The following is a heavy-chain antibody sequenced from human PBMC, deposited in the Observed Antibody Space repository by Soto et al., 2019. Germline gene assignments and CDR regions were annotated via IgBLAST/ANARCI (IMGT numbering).Heavy chain of an antibody. V-gene: IGHV4-39*01. D-gene: IGHD6-13*01. J-gene: IGHJ4*02. CDR2: IYYSGST. Sequence: SETLSLTCTVSGGSISSSSYYWGWIRQPPGKGLEWIGSIYYSGSTYYNPSLKSRVTISVDTSKNQFSLKLRSVTAADTAVYYCAGTGYSRAHWGQGTLVTVSS. CDR1: GGSISSSSYY. CDR3: AGTGYSRAH.